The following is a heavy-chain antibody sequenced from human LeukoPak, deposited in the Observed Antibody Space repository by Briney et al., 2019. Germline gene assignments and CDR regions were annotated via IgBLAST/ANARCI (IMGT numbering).Heavy chain of an antibody. Sequence: SETLSLTCTVSGGSIRSSGNFWGWVRQPPGRGLEWIASTYYSRNTYYNPSLKSRVTISVDTSKNQFSLKLSSVTAADTAVYYCARHEEEDGYNAKTFDYWGQGTLVTVSS. J-gene: IGHJ4*02. CDR3: ARHEEEDGYNAKTFDY. V-gene: IGHV4-39*01. CDR1: GGSIRSSGNF. CDR2: TYYSRNT. D-gene: IGHD5-24*01.